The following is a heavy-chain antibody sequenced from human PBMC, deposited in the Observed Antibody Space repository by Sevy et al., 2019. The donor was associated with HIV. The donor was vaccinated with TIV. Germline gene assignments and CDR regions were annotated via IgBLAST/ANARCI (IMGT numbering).Heavy chain of an antibody. CDR2: ISGFGDKT. D-gene: IGHD1-1*01. CDR3: AKAGGINWFYYYYGMDV. V-gene: IGHV3-23*01. Sequence: GGSLRLSCAVSGVTFSDYAMSWVRQAPGKGLEWVSFISGFGDKTYYADSVRGRFTISRDNSKNTLNLQMNSLRAEDTAVYYCAKAGGINWFYYYYGMDVWGQGTTVTVSS. CDR1: GVTFSDYA. J-gene: IGHJ6*02.